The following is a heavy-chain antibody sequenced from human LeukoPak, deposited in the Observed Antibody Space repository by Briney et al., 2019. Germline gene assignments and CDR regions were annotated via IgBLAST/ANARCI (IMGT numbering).Heavy chain of an antibody. V-gene: IGHV4-38-2*01. CDR2: FYHSGST. CDR1: GYSIRRGNS. D-gene: IGHD3-9*01. CDR3: ASSLILSGYYRW. Sequence: PSETLSLTCADPGYSIRRGNSWAWIRRPPGKGLEWFGIFYHSGSTYYNPSLKSRVTMSVDTSKNQFSLKLSSVTAADTAVYYWASSLILSGYYRWWGRGTLVTVSS. J-gene: IGHJ4*02.